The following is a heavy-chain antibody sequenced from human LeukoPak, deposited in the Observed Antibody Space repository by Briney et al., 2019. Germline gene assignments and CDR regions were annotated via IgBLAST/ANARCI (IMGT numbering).Heavy chain of an antibody. CDR1: GGSFSGYY. J-gene: IGHJ4*02. Sequence: SETLSLTCAVYGGSFSGYYWSWIRQPPGKGLEWIGSIYYSGSTYYNPSLKSRVTISVDTSKNQFSLKLSSVTAADTAVYYCARAKKTWIQLTIDYWGQGTLVTVSS. CDR3: ARAKKTWIQLTIDY. CDR2: IYYSGST. V-gene: IGHV4-34*01. D-gene: IGHD5-18*01.